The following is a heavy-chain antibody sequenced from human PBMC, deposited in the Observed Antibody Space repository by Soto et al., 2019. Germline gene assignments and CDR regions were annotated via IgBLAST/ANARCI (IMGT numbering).Heavy chain of an antibody. CDR1: GYTFTSYA. D-gene: IGHD1-26*01. Sequence: GASVKVSCKASGYTFTSYAMHWVRQAPGQRFEWMGWINAGNGNTKYSQKFQGRVTITRDTSASTAYMELSSLRSEDTAVYYCARGGSLYWYFDLWGRGTLVTVSS. CDR3: ARGGSLYWYFDL. V-gene: IGHV1-3*01. CDR2: INAGNGNT. J-gene: IGHJ2*01.